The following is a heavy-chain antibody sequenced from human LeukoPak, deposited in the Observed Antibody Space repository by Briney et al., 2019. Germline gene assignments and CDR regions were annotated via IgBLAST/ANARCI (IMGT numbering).Heavy chain of an antibody. CDR3: AKDVRYSRTSGLNY. CDR2: ISGDGGTT. CDR1: GFTFDDYG. V-gene: IGHV3-43*02. Sequence: GGSLRLSCAASGFTFDDYGMSWVRQVPGKGLEWVSLISGDGGTTYYADSVKGRFTISRDNSKNSLYLQVNSLRTEDTALYYCAKDVRYSRTSGLNYWGQGTLVTVSS. J-gene: IGHJ4*02. D-gene: IGHD6-13*01.